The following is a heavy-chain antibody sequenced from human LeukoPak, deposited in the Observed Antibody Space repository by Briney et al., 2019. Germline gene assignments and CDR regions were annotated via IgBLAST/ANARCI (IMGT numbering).Heavy chain of an antibody. J-gene: IGHJ4*02. V-gene: IGHV3-74*01. CDR2: IKSDGKST. Sequence: GGSLRLSCEVSGFTFSSYDMHWVRQAPGKGLVWVSRIKSDGKSTNYADSVKGRFTISRDNAKNTLYLQMNSLRAEDTAVYYCVRGGLLGTGDYWGQGTLVTVSS. CDR1: GFTFSSYD. D-gene: IGHD7-27*01. CDR3: VRGGLLGTGDY.